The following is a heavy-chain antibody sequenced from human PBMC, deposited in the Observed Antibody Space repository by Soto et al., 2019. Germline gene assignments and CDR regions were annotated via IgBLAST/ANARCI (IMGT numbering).Heavy chain of an antibody. Sequence: EVQLLESGGGLVQPGGSLRLSCAASGFTFSSYAMSWVRQAPGKGLEWVSAISGSGGSTYYADCVKGRFTISRDNSKNTLYLQMNSLRAEDTAVYYCAKDRHCTNGVCYRADAFDIWGQGTMVTVSS. CDR2: ISGSGGST. CDR1: GFTFSSYA. J-gene: IGHJ3*02. V-gene: IGHV3-23*01. CDR3: AKDRHCTNGVCYRADAFDI. D-gene: IGHD2-8*01.